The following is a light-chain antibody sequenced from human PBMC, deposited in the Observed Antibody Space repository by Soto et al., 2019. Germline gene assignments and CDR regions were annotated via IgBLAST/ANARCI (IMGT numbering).Light chain of an antibody. V-gene: IGLV2-8*01. CDR2: EVS. CDR3: SSYAGSTHNHV. J-gene: IGLJ1*01. CDR1: SSDVGGYNY. Sequence: QSALTQPPSASGSPGQSVTISCTGTSSDVGGYNYVSWYQQHPGKAPKLMIYEVSKRPSGVPDRFSGSKSGNTASLTVSGLQAEDEADYYCSSYAGSTHNHVFGTGTKLTVL.